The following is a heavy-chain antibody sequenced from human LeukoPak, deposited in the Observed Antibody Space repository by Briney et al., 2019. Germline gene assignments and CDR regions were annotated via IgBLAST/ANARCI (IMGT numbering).Heavy chain of an antibody. CDR2: INHSGST. V-gene: IGHV4-34*01. CDR3: ARLGLYTSSWYRFYYFDY. J-gene: IGHJ4*02. Sequence: SETLSLTCGVHGGSFNDYSWTWVRQSPGKGLEWIGEINHSGSTTYNPSLKSRFTMSVDASKNQFSLRLSSVTAADTAVYYCARLGLYTSSWYRFYYFDYWGQGTLVTVSS. CDR1: GGSFNDYS. D-gene: IGHD6-13*01.